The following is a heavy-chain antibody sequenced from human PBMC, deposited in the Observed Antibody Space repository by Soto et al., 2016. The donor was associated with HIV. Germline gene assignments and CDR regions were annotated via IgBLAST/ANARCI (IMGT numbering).Heavy chain of an antibody. V-gene: IGHV3-23*01. CDR3: VKGSVYNVRGHFDS. D-gene: IGHD3-10*02. J-gene: IGHJ4*02. CDR2: ISGSGISS. CDR1: EFNFKNYA. Sequence: DVQLLESGGDLIRPGTSLRLSCVGTEFNFKNYAMTWARQAPGKGPDWVSGISGSGISSHYRNSVKGRFTISRDNSKNTLYLQMNSLTVEDTAVYYCVKGSVYNVRGHFDSWGLGTLVTVSS.